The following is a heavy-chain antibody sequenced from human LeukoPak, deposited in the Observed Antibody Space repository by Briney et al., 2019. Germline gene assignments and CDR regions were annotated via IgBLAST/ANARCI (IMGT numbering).Heavy chain of an antibody. Sequence: ASVKVSCKASGYTFTGYYMHWVRQAPGQGLEWMGWINPNRGGTNYAQKFQGRVTMTRDTYISTAYMELSRLRSDDTAVYYCARTYYYDSSGYYYSSTDAFDIWGQGTMVNVSS. J-gene: IGHJ3*02. CDR2: INPNRGGT. CDR3: ARTYYYDSSGYYYSSTDAFDI. CDR1: GYTFTGYY. V-gene: IGHV1-2*02. D-gene: IGHD3-22*01.